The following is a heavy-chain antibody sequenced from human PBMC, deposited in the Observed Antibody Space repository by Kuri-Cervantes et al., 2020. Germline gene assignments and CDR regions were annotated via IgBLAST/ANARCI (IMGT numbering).Heavy chain of an antibody. V-gene: IGHV3-30*07. CDR3: ARAPYVNDYGA. CDR2: IWYDGSKT. Sequence: GESLKISCAASGFTFSSYAMHWVRQAPGEGLEWVAVIWYDGSKTYYAESVKGRFTISRDNSKDTLYLQMNSLRAEDTAVYFCARAPYVNDYGAWGQGTLVTVSS. J-gene: IGHJ4*02. CDR1: GFTFSSYA. D-gene: IGHD4-17*01.